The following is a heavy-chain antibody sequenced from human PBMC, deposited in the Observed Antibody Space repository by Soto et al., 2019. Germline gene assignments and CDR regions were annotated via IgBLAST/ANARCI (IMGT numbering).Heavy chain of an antibody. J-gene: IGHJ5*02. CDR3: ARGYDIWSAYCHYFDP. CDR2: IKQDGSEK. CDR1: GFTFNSYW. Sequence: EVQLVESGGGLVQPGGSLRLSCAASGFTFNSYWMSWVRQAPGKGLEWVANIKQDGSEKYYVDSVMGRFTISRDNAKNSLYLQMNILRDEDTAGYYGARGYDIWSAYCHYFDPWGQGPLVTVSS. D-gene: IGHD3-3*01. V-gene: IGHV3-7*05.